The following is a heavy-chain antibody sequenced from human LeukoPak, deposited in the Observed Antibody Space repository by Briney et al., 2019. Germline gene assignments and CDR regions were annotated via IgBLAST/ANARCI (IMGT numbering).Heavy chain of an antibody. CDR3: ARVGYYDSSGYHDAFDI. J-gene: IGHJ3*02. D-gene: IGHD3-22*01. CDR1: GGSISSSSYY. CDR2: IYYSGNT. Sequence: SETLSLTCPVSGGSISSSSYYWGWIRQPPGKGLEGISSIYYSGNTYYSPSLKSRVTISVDTSKNQFSLKLSSVTAADTAVYYCARVGYYDSSGYHDAFDIWGQGTMVTVSS. V-gene: IGHV4-39*07.